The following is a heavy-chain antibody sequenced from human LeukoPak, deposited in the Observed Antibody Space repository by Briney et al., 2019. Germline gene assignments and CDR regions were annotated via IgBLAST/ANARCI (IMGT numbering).Heavy chain of an antibody. CDR3: ATAPPIAVAVPDY. J-gene: IGHJ4*02. Sequence: ASVKVSCKASGYTFTDYYMHWVQQAPGKGLEWMGRVDPEDGETIYAEKFQGRVTITADTSTDTAYMELSSLRSEDTAVYYCATAPPIAVAVPDYWGQGTLVTVSS. CDR2: VDPEDGET. CDR1: GYTFTDYY. D-gene: IGHD6-19*01. V-gene: IGHV1-69-2*01.